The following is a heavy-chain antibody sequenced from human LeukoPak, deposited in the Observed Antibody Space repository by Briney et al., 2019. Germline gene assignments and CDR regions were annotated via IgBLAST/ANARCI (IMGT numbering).Heavy chain of an antibody. J-gene: IGHJ4*02. CDR1: GYTFTGYY. V-gene: IGHV1-2*02. D-gene: IGHD3-22*01. CDR2: INPNSGGT. Sequence: ASVKVSCKASGYTFTGYYMHWVRQAPGQGLEWMGWINPNSGGTNYAQKFQGRVTMTRETSISTAYMELSRLRSDDTAVYYCARASHYYDSSGYYVFDYWGQGTLVTVSS. CDR3: ARASHYYDSSGYYVFDY.